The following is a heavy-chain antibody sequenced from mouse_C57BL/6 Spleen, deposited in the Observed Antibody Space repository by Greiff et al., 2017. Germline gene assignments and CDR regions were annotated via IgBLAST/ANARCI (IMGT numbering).Heavy chain of an antibody. J-gene: IGHJ2*01. CDR2: IDPSDSYT. CDR1: GYTFTSYW. V-gene: IGHV1-69*01. CDR3: ARWILRQGFDY. Sequence: QVQLQQPGAELVMPGASVKLSCKASGYTFTSYWMHWVKQRPGQGLEWIGEIDPSDSYTNYNQKFKGKSTLTVDKSSSTAYMQLSSLTSEDSAVYYCARWILRQGFDYWGQGTTLTVSS. D-gene: IGHD2-4*01.